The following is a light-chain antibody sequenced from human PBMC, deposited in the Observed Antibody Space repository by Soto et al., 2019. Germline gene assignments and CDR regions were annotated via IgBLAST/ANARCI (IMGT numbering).Light chain of an antibody. CDR3: QQYGSSPPALT. V-gene: IGKV3-20*01. CDR1: QSVSSSY. CDR2: GAS. J-gene: IGKJ4*01. Sequence: EIVLTQSPGTLSLSPGERATLSCRASQSVSSSYLAWYQRKPGQAPRLLIYGASSRATGIPDRFSGSGSGTDVTLTNSRLEPEDFAVYYCQQYGSSPPALTFGGGTKVEIK.